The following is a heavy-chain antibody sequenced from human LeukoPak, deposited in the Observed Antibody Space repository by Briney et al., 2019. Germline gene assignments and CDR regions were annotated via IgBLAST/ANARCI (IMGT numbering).Heavy chain of an antibody. CDR2: ISYDGSNK. J-gene: IGHJ2*01. CDR1: AFTFSSYG. CDR3: AKDINWYFDL. V-gene: IGHV3-30*18. Sequence: GGSLRLSCAASAFTFSSYGMHWVRQAPGKGLEWVAVISYDGSNKYYADSVKGRFTISRDNSKKTLYLQMNSLRVEDTAVYYCAKDINWYFDLWGRGTLVTVSS.